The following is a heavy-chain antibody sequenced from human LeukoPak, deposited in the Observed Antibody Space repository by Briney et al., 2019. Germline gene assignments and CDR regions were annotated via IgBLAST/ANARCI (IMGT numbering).Heavy chain of an antibody. V-gene: IGHV3-23*01. CDR3: ARESCSGGSCYWFDP. D-gene: IGHD2-15*01. CDR1: GFTFSSYA. Sequence: GGSLRLSCAASGFTFSSYAMSWVRQAPGKGLEWVSAISGSGGSTYYADSVKGRFTISRDNSKNTLYLQMNSLRAEDTAVYYCARESCSGGSCYWFDPWGQGTLVTVSS. J-gene: IGHJ5*02. CDR2: ISGSGGST.